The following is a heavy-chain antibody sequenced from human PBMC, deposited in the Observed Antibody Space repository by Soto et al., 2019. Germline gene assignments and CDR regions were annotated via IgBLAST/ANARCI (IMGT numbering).Heavy chain of an antibody. CDR2: IKPSGGST. Sequence: QVQLVQSGAEVKKPGASVKVSCKASGYTFTSYYMHWVRQAPGQRLEWMGIIKPSGGSTSYAQKFQGRVTMTRDTSTSTVYMELSSLRSEDTAVYYCARDHVAAYCGGDCYSNWFDPWGQGTLVAVSS. D-gene: IGHD2-21*02. CDR1: GYTFTSYY. CDR3: ARDHVAAYCGGDCYSNWFDP. V-gene: IGHV1-46*01. J-gene: IGHJ5*02.